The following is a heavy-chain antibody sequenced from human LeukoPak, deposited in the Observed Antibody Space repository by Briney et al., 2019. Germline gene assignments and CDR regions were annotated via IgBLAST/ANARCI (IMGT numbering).Heavy chain of an antibody. CDR2: IYYSGST. Sequence: GSLRLSCAASGFTFSDYYMSWIRQPPGKGLEWIGSIYYSGSTYYNPSLKSRVTISVDTSKNQFSLKLSSVTAADTAVYYCARDRLGYSYERGRTFDYWGQGTLVTVSS. J-gene: IGHJ4*02. CDR1: GFTFSDYY. D-gene: IGHD5-18*01. V-gene: IGHV4-38-2*02. CDR3: ARDRLGYSYERGRTFDY.